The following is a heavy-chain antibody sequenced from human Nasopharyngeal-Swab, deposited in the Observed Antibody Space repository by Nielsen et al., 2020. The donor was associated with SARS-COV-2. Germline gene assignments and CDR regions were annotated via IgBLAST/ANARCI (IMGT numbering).Heavy chain of an antibody. Sequence: GESLKISCAASGFTFSSYWMSWVRQAPGKGLEWAANIKQDGSEKYYVDSVKGRFTISRDNAKNSLYLQMNSLRAEDTAVYYCARDSSAVAGSYYYYGMDVWGQGTTVTVSS. J-gene: IGHJ6*02. V-gene: IGHV3-7*01. CDR2: IKQDGSEK. D-gene: IGHD6-19*01. CDR1: GFTFSSYW. CDR3: ARDSSAVAGSYYYYGMDV.